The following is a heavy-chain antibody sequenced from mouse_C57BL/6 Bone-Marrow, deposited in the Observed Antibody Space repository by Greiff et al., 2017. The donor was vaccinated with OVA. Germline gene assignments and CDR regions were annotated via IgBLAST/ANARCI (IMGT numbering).Heavy chain of an antibody. CDR2: IYPRSGNT. Sequence: VQLVESGAELARPGASVTLSCKASGYTFTSYGISWVKQRTGQGLEWIGEIYPRSGNTYYNEKFKGKATLTADKSSSTAYMELRSLTSEDSAVYFCALIYYYGSSCFDYWGQGTTLTVSS. V-gene: IGHV1-81*01. CDR3: ALIYYYGSSCFDY. J-gene: IGHJ2*01. D-gene: IGHD1-1*01. CDR1: GYTFTSYG.